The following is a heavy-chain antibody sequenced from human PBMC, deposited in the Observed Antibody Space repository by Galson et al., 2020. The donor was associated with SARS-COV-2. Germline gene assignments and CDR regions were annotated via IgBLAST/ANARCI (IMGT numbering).Heavy chain of an antibody. CDR3: ARRSRYCRSASCSSFEY. J-gene: IGHJ4*02. V-gene: IGHV4-39*01. D-gene: IGHD2-2*01. Sequence: ASETLSLTCTLSGGSFRSSTYYWGWIRQPPGKGLEWIGSMYFTGDTYFNPSLKSRVTMSVDTSNIQFSLKPSSVTAADTALYYCARRSRYCRSASCSSFEYWGQGALVTVSS. CDR2: MYFTGDT. CDR1: GGSFRSSTYY.